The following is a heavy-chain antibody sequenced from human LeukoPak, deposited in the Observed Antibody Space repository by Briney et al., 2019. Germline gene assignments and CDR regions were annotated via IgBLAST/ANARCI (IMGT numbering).Heavy chain of an antibody. J-gene: IGHJ4*02. V-gene: IGHV4-38-2*01. CDR2: IYHSGST. CDR3: ARVTSRLGVCDY. D-gene: IGHD2-8*01. Sequence: PGGSLRLSCAASGFTFSSYEMNWVRQAPGKGLEWIGSIYHSGSTYYNPSLKSRVTISVDTSKNQFSLKLRSVTAADTAVYYCARVTSRLGVCDYWGQGSLVTVSS. CDR1: GFTFSSYE.